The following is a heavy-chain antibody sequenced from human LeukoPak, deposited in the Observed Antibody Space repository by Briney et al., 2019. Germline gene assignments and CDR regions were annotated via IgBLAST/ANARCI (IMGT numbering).Heavy chain of an antibody. CDR2: IYRSGST. D-gene: IGHD3-16*02. CDR1: GYSINSGFY. CDR3: ARRGNDYVWGSYRGSLGF. J-gene: IGHJ2*01. V-gene: IGHV4-38-2*01. Sequence: SETLSLTCAVSGYSINSGFYWGWIRQPPGKGLEWIGTIYRSGSTYYNPSLKSRVTMSVDTSKNHFSLELSSVTAADTAVYYCARRGNDYVWGSYRGSLGFWGRGTLVTVSS.